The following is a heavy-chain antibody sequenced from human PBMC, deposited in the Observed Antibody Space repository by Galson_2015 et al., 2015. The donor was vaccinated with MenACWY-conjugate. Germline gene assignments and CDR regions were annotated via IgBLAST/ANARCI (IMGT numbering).Heavy chain of an antibody. CDR1: GFTVSSDY. Sequence: SLRLSCAVSGFTVSSDYMSWVRQAPGKGLEWVSVIYSGGSTYYADSVKGRFTISRDSSKNTLYLQMNSLRPEDTAVFYCARGGGGRSDYWGQGALVTVSS. CDR2: IYSGGST. D-gene: IGHD3-16*01. CDR3: ARGGGGRSDY. V-gene: IGHV3-66*02. J-gene: IGHJ4*02.